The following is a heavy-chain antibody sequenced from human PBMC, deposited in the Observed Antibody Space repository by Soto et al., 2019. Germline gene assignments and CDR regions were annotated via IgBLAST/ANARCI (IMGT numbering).Heavy chain of an antibody. CDR1: GGTFSSNA. CDR2: IIPIYASP. D-gene: IGHD3-9*01. CDR3: AVTVTGSRSPLDH. J-gene: IGHJ5*02. V-gene: IGHV1-69*06. Sequence: SVKVSCKASGGTFSSNAISWVRQAPGQGLEWMGGIIPIYASPNYAQNFQGRVTVTADKATSTAYLELSRLKFADSAIYYCAVTVTGSRSPLDHWGQGTLVTISS.